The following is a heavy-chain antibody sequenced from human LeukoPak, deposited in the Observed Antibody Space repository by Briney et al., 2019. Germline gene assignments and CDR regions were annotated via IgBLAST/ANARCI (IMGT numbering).Heavy chain of an antibody. CDR2: MSSSGSSI. V-gene: IGHV3-11*04. Sequence: PGGSLRLSCAASGFTFIDYYMSWIRQTPGKGLEWVSYMSSSGSSIYYADSVKGRFTISRDNAKNSLYLQMNSLTVEDTAVFYCARDTPLYFHSSGYYPVDYWGQGTVVTVSS. CDR1: GFTFIDYY. CDR3: ARDTPLYFHSSGYYPVDY. D-gene: IGHD3-22*01. J-gene: IGHJ4*02.